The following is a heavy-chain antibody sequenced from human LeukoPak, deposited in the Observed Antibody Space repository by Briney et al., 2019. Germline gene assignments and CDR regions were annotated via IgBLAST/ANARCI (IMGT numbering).Heavy chain of an antibody. CDR3: AKRYCSSTSCYPDAFDI. Sequence: GGSLRLSCAASGFTFSSYAMSWVRQAPGKGLEWVSATSGSGGSTYYADSVKGRFTISRDNSKNTLYLQMNSLRAEDTAVYYCAKRYCSSTSCYPDAFDIWGQGTMVTVSS. CDR2: TSGSGGST. V-gene: IGHV3-23*01. CDR1: GFTFSSYA. J-gene: IGHJ3*02. D-gene: IGHD2-2*01.